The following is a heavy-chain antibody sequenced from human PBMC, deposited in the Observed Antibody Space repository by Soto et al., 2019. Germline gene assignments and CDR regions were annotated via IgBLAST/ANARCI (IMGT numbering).Heavy chain of an antibody. J-gene: IGHJ5*02. CDR2: TPYGGSNN. Sequence: QVQLVESGGGVVQPGTSLRLSCVGSGFTFRSYVIHWVRQAPGKGLEWVALTPYGGSNNFYGDSVKGRFTISRDNSRNTVELHCDSRRLEDTAVYYCARWGRTGGLHLWGQGTQVSVAS. D-gene: IGHD3-16*01. CDR3: ARWGRTGGLHL. CDR1: GFTFRSYV. V-gene: IGHV3-33*05.